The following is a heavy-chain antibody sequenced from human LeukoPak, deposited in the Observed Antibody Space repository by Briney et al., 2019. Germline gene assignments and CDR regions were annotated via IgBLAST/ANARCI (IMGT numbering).Heavy chain of an antibody. CDR3: ASLIWFGDLDI. V-gene: IGHV3-23*01. CDR2: ISGSGGST. D-gene: IGHD3-10*01. Sequence: PGGSLRLSCAASGFTFSSYAMSWVRQAPGKGLEWVSAISGSGGSTYYADSVKGRFTISRDNSKSTLYLQINSLRAEDSAVYYCASLIWFGDLDIWGQGTMVTVSS. J-gene: IGHJ3*02. CDR1: GFTFSSYA.